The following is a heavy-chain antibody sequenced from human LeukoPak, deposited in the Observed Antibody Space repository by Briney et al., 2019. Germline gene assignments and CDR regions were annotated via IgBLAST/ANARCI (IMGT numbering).Heavy chain of an antibody. V-gene: IGHV4-4*02. CDR2: ITYSGST. CDR3: ARPPRQLVRGGWFDP. D-gene: IGHD6-6*01. J-gene: IGHJ5*02. CDR1: GGSISSSNW. Sequence: SETLSLTCAVSGGSISSSNWWSWVRQPPGKGLEWIGTITYSGSTYFSPSVKSRVTMSMDTSKNQFSLKLSSVTAADTAVYYCARPPRQLVRGGWFDPWGQGTLVTVSS.